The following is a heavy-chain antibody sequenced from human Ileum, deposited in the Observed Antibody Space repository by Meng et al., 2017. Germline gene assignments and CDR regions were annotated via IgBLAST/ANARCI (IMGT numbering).Heavy chain of an antibody. Sequence: GESLKISCAASGFTFSRFWMTWVRQAPGKGLEWVASIKQDGSEKYYVDSVKGRFTISRDNAKNSLYLQMNNLRAEDTAVYYCASTDVDWGQGTLVTVSS. CDR2: IKQDGSEK. CDR3: ASTDVD. CDR1: GFTFSRFW. J-gene: IGHJ4*02. V-gene: IGHV3-7*01.